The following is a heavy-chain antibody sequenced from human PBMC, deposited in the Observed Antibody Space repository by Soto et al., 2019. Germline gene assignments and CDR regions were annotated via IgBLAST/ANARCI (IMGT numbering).Heavy chain of an antibody. CDR1: GFTFSNYA. J-gene: IGHJ4*02. V-gene: IGHV3-23*01. Sequence: EVQLLESGGGLIQPGGSLRLSCAVSGFTFSNYAMSWVRQAPGKGLEWVSTISVGGSAFYADSVKGRFTISRDNSKNTLFLLMNSLRAEDTALYHCAKRAPDTYYFDYWGQGTLVTVS. CDR3: AKRAPDTYYFDY. CDR2: ISVGGSA. D-gene: IGHD2-2*02.